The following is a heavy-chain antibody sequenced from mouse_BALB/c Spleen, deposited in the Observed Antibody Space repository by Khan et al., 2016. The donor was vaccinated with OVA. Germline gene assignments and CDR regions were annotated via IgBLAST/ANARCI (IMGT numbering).Heavy chain of an antibody. Sequence: EVQLLETGGGLVQFGGSRGLSCEGSGFTFSGFWMSWVRQTPGKTLEWIGDINSDGSVINYAPSIKERFTIFRDNDKSTLYLQMSNVRSEDTATYFCMIYAMDYWGQGTSVTVSS. CDR2: INSDGSVI. J-gene: IGHJ4*01. V-gene: IGHV11-2*02. CDR1: GFTFSGFW. CDR3: MIYAMDY.